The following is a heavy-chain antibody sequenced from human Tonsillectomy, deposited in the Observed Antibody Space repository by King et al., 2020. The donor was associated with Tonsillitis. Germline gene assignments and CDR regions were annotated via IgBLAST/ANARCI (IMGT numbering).Heavy chain of an antibody. J-gene: IGHJ3*02. Sequence: QLQESGPGLVKPSETLSLTCTVSGGSISSSSYYWGWIRQPPGKGLEWIGSIYYSGSAYYNPSLKSRVTISVDTSKNQFSLKLSSVTAADTAVYYCARLGGYYDSSVPFDIWGQGTMVIVSS. CDR1: GGSISSSSYY. CDR3: ARLGGYYDSSVPFDI. V-gene: IGHV4-39*01. D-gene: IGHD3-22*01. CDR2: IYYSGSA.